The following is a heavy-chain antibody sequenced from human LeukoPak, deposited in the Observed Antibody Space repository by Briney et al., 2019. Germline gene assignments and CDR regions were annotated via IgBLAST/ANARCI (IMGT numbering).Heavy chain of an antibody. Sequence: PSETQSLTCTVSGGSISGGSYYWGWIRQPPGKGLEWIGRIYSSGSTYNNPSLKSRVTIAVDTSKNQFSLNLSSVTAADTAIYYCARQSPGSSGWSLSYWGQGTLVSVSS. D-gene: IGHD6-19*01. CDR3: ARQSPGSSGWSLSY. V-gene: IGHV4-39*01. CDR2: IYSSGST. CDR1: GGSISGGSYY. J-gene: IGHJ4*02.